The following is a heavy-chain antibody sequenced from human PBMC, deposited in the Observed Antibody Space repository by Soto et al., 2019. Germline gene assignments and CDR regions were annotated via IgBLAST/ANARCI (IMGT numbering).Heavy chain of an antibody. V-gene: IGHV4-31*03. D-gene: IGHD3-22*01. CDR1: GASISNGDYY. CDR3: ASIYDSSGYYYGNNWCDP. Sequence: SETLSLTCTVSGASISNGDYYWSWIRQHPGKGLEWIGYIYYSGSTYYNPSLKSRVTISVDTSKNQFSLKLSSVTAADTAVYYCASIYDSSGYYYGNNWCDPWGQGTLVTVS. J-gene: IGHJ5*02. CDR2: IYYSGST.